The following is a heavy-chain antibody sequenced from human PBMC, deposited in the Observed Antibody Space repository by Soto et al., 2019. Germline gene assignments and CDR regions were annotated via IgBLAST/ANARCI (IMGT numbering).Heavy chain of an antibody. CDR2: INHSGST. CDR1: GGSFSGYY. CDR3: ARGLYSSGWNWFDP. D-gene: IGHD6-19*01. Sequence: SETLSLTCAVYGGSFSGYYWSWIRQPPGKGLEWIGEINHSGSTNYNPSLKSRVTISVDTSKNQFSLKLSSVTAADTAVYYCARGLYSSGWNWFDPWGQGTLVTVSS. V-gene: IGHV4-34*01. J-gene: IGHJ5*02.